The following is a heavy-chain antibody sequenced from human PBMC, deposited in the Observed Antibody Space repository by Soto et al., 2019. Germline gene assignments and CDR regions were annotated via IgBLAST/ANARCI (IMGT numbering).Heavy chain of an antibody. CDR1: GFTFSSYW. CDR2: INSDGSST. D-gene: IGHD6-25*01. Sequence: EVQLVESGGGLVQPGGSLRLSCAASGFTFSSYWMHWVRQAPGKGLVWVSRINSDGSSTSYADSVKGRFTISKDNAKNTLYLQMNGLRAEDTAVYYCERDKMRENSGSYNEVDYWGQGPLVTV. CDR3: ERDKMRENSGSYNEVDY. J-gene: IGHJ4*02. V-gene: IGHV3-74*01.